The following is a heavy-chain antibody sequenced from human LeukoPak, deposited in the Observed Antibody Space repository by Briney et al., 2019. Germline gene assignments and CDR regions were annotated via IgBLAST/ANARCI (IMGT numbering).Heavy chain of an antibody. CDR1: GFTFSSNY. Sequence: GGSLRLSCAASGFTFSSNYMSWVRQAPGKGLEWVSVIYSGGSTYYADSVKGRFTISRDNSKNTLYLQMNSLRVEDTAVYYCARDGYSYSSTFDYWGQGTLVTVSS. J-gene: IGHJ4*02. CDR3: ARDGYSYSSTFDY. V-gene: IGHV3-53*01. D-gene: IGHD5-18*01. CDR2: IYSGGST.